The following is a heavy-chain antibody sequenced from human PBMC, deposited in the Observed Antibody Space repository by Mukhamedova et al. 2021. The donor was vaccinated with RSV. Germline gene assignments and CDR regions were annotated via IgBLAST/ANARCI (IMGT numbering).Heavy chain of an antibody. J-gene: IGHJ4*02. CDR3: ARDTPAIAGARITDY. Sequence: GESPGQGLEWMGWISAYNGNTNYAQNLQGRVTMTTDTSTSTAYMELRSLRSDDTAVYYCARDTPAIAGARITDYWGQ. CDR2: ISAYNGNT. D-gene: IGHD6-13*01. V-gene: IGHV1-18*01.